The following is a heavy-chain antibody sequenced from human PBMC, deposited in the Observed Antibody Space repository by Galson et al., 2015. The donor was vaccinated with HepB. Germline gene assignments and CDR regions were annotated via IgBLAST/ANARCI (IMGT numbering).Heavy chain of an antibody. CDR3: AKGPRGGYYLYYFDY. D-gene: IGHD3-22*01. CDR2: ISGSGGST. J-gene: IGHJ4*02. V-gene: IGHV3-23*01. CDR1: GFTFSSYA. Sequence: SLRLSCAASGFTFSSYAMSWVRQAPGKGLEWVSAISGSGGSTYYADSVKGRFTISRDNSKNTLYLQMNSLRAEDTAVYYCAKGPRGGYYLYYFDYWGQGTLVTVSS.